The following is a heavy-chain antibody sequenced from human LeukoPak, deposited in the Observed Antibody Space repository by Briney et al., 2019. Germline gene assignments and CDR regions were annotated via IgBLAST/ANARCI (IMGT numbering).Heavy chain of an antibody. V-gene: IGHV4-59*02. CDR2: IYYSGST. Sequence: SETLSLTCTVSSGSVNSYYWSWIRQPPGKGLEWIGFIYYSGSTNYNPSLKSRVTISVDTSKNQFSLKLSSVTAADTAVYYCARVPAAPRLYMDVWGQGTTVIVSS. D-gene: IGHD2-2*01. CDR3: ARVPAAPRLYMDV. CDR1: SGSVNSYY. J-gene: IGHJ6*02.